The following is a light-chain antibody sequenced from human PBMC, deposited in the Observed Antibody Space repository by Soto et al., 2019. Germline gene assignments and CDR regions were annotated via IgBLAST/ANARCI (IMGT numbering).Light chain of an antibody. Sequence: QSVLTQPASVSGSPGQSITISCTGTSSDVGSYNLVSWYQQRPGKAPKLMIYEGSKRPSGVSNRFSGSKSGNTASLTISGIQAEDEADYYCCSYAGSSTYVVGTGTKVTVL. V-gene: IGLV2-23*01. CDR3: CSYAGSSTYV. CDR2: EGS. J-gene: IGLJ1*01. CDR1: SSDVGSYNL.